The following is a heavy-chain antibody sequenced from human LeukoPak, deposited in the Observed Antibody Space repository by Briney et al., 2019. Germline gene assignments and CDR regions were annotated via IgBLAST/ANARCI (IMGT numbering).Heavy chain of an antibody. D-gene: IGHD3-22*01. J-gene: IGHJ4*02. CDR2: IKPDGTEK. CDR3: ARDRPPRGYYDTSGPSDY. CDR1: GFTFSSYW. Sequence: PGGSLRLSCAASGFTFSSYWMSWVRQAPGKGLEWVANIKPDGTEKYYVDSVKGRFTISRDNARNSLYLQMNSLRVEDTAVYYCARDRPPRGYYDTSGPSDYWGQGALVTVSS. V-gene: IGHV3-7*01.